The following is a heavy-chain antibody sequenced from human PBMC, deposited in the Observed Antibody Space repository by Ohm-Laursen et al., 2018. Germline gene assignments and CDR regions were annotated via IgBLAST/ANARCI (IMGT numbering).Heavy chain of an antibody. CDR3: AGGYQLPYN. CDR1: GGSITSNGYH. Sequence: TLSLTCTVSGGSITSNGYHWSWIRQPPGKGLEWIGYISYSGSTYYNPSLRSLVTISLDTSKNQFSLSLTSVMAADTAIYFCAGGYQLPYNWGQGSLVTVSS. D-gene: IGHD2-2*01. J-gene: IGHJ4*02. V-gene: IGHV4-31*01. CDR2: ISYSGST.